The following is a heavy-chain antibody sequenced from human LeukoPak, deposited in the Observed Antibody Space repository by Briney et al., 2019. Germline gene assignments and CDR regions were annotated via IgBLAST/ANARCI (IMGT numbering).Heavy chain of an antibody. CDR1: RFAFSNYD. CDR2: ISGSGNTI. J-gene: IGHJ3*02. Sequence: PGGSLRLSCAASRFAFSNYDMNWVRQAPGKGLEWVSYISGSGNTIYYADSVKGRFTISRDNAENSLYLQMNSLRAEDTAVYYCPRVIPFGVVRDWFYILGQGTMVTVSS. V-gene: IGHV3-48*03. D-gene: IGHD2-21*01. CDR3: PRVIPFGVVRDWFYI.